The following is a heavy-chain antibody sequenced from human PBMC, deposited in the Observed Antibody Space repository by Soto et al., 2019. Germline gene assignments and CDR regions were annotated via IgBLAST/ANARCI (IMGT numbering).Heavy chain of an antibody. V-gene: IGHV3-48*03. CDR2: ISGSGTTI. J-gene: IGHJ3*02. CDR3: APRKYGSFNIGAFDI. Sequence: GGSLRLSCAASGFTFSSSEMNWVRQAPGKGLEWVSYISGSGTTIYYAASVKGRFTISRDNAKNSLYLQMNSLRAEDTAVYYCAPRKYGSFNIGAFDIWGQGTMVTVSS. CDR1: GFTFSSSE. D-gene: IGHD1-26*01.